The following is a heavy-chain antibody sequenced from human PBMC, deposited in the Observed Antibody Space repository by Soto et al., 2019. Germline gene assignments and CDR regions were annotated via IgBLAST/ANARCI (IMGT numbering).Heavy chain of an antibody. J-gene: IGHJ4*02. CDR3: ARVGAAAGPFAY. D-gene: IGHD6-13*01. CDR1: GDSVSSNSAT. Sequence: SQTLSLPCVISGDSVSSNSATWNWIRQSPSRGLEWLGRTYYRSKWYNDYAVSVRSRITINPDTSKNQFSLQLDSVTPDDTAVYYCARVGAAAGPFAYWGQGTLVTVSS. V-gene: IGHV6-1*01. CDR2: TYYRSKWYN.